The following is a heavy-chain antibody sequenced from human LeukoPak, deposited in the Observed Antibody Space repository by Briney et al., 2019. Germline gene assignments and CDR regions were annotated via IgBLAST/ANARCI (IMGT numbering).Heavy chain of an antibody. J-gene: IGHJ4*02. Sequence: SQTLSLTCAISGDSVSNNSATWNWIRQSPSRGLEWLGRTYYRSKWFNDYALSVKSRITINPDTSKNQFSLQLNSVTPEDTAVYFCARGRVIAAGTITIRDFDYWGQGTLVTVSS. CDR1: GDSVSNNSAT. D-gene: IGHD1-7*01. CDR3: ARGRVIAAGTITIRDFDY. CDR2: TYYRSKWFN. V-gene: IGHV6-1*01.